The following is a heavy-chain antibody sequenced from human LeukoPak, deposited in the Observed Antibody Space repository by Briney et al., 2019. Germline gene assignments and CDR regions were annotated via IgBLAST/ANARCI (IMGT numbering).Heavy chain of an antibody. Sequence: GGSLRLSCAASGFTFSSYAMSWVRQAPGKGLEWVSATSGSGGSTYYADSVKGRFTISRDNSKNTLYLQMNSLRAEDTAVYYCAKDPTYYYDSSGVTPGYFDYWGQGTLVTVSS. D-gene: IGHD3-22*01. CDR3: AKDPTYYYDSSGVTPGYFDY. V-gene: IGHV3-23*01. CDR1: GFTFSSYA. J-gene: IGHJ4*02. CDR2: TSGSGGST.